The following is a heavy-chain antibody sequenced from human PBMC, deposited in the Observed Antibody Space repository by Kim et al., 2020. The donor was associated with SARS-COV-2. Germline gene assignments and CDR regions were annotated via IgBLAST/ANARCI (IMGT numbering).Heavy chain of an antibody. D-gene: IGHD5-18*01. V-gene: IGHV3-21*01. J-gene: IGHJ4*02. CDR3: ARGPRGYSYGYVDY. Sequence: ADSVKGRFTISRYNAKNSLYLQMNSLRAEDTAVYYCARGPRGYSYGYVDYWGQGTLVTVSS.